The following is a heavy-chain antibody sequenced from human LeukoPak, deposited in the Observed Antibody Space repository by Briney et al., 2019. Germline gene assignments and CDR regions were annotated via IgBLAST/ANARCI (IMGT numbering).Heavy chain of an antibody. J-gene: IGHJ4*02. CDR2: INPNNGGT. CDR3: TRVAVRGPRPLEF. Sequence: ASVKVSCKASGYTFTDYFIHWVRQAPGQGLEWMGWINPNNGGTNYAQKFQGRVTMTRDTSISTAYTELSRLRSDDTAVYYCTRVAVRGPRPLEFWGQGTLVTVSS. CDR1: GYTFTDYF. D-gene: IGHD3-10*01. V-gene: IGHV1-2*02.